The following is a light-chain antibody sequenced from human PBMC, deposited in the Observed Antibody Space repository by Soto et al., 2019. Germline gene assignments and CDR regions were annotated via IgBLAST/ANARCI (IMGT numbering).Light chain of an antibody. CDR2: YDD. V-gene: IGLV1-36*01. J-gene: IGLJ2*01. CDR1: SSNIGNNA. Sequence: QLVLTQPPSVSEAPRQRVTISCSGSSSNIGNNAVNWYQQLPGKAPKLLIYYDDLLPSGVSDRFSGSKSGTSASLAISGLQYEDEADYYCAAWDDSLNGVVFGGGTKLTVL. CDR3: AAWDDSLNGVV.